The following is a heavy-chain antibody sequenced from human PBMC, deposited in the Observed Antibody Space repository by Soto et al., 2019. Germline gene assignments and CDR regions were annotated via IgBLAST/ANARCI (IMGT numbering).Heavy chain of an antibody. J-gene: IGHJ4*02. CDR3: GSSLGYSYSGGFLHYYFDS. CDR2: TRNKAISYNT. Sequence: EVQLVESGGGLVQPGGSLRLSCAASGFTFSDHYMDWVRQAPGKGLEWVGRTRNKAISYNTEYAASVKGRFTISRDDSKNSLYKQMTSLKTEDTSVYYCGSSLGYSYSGGFLHYYFDSCGQGPLVTFSS. D-gene: IGHD5-12*01. CDR1: GFTFSDHY. V-gene: IGHV3-72*01.